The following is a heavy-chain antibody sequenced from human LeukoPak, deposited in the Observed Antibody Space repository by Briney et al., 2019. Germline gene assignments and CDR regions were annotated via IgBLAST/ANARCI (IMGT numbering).Heavy chain of an antibody. CDR2: INKDGSGT. J-gene: IGHJ4*02. D-gene: IGHD3-9*01. CDR3: ARGCCSVSGLYFEF. CDR1: GFTFSNYF. V-gene: IGHV3-7*03. Sequence: GGSLRLSCAASGFTFSNYFMGWVRQAPGKGLEWVANINKDGSGTSYADSVKGRFTISRDNAKNSLYLQMNGLRVEDTAVYYCARGCCSVSGLYFEFWGQGSLVTVSS.